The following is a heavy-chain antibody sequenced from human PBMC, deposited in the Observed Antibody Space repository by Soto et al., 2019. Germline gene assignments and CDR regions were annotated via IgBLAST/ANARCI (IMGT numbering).Heavy chain of an antibody. CDR2: IKSKTDGGTT. CDR3: TTAYDSSGQDY. V-gene: IGHV3-15*01. Sequence: EVQLVESGGGLVKPGGSLRLSCAASGFTFSNAWMSWVRQAPGKGLEWVGRIKSKTDGGTTDYAAPVKGRFTISRDDSKNTLYLKMNSLNTEDTDVYYCTTAYDSSGQDYWGQGTLVTVSS. J-gene: IGHJ4*02. CDR1: GFTFSNAW. D-gene: IGHD3-22*01.